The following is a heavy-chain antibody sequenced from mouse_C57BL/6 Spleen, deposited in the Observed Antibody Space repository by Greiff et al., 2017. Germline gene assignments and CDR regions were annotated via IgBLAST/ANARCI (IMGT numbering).Heavy chain of an antibody. V-gene: IGHV1-69*01. Sequence: VQLQQPGAELVMPGASVKLSCKASGYTFTSYWMHWVKQRPGQGLEWIGEIDPSDSYTNYNQKFKGKSTLTVDKSSSTAYMQLSSLTSEDSAVXYCARKDYYGSSYFDYWGQGTTLTVSS. CDR3: ARKDYYGSSYFDY. CDR2: IDPSDSYT. CDR1: GYTFTSYW. J-gene: IGHJ2*01. D-gene: IGHD1-1*01.